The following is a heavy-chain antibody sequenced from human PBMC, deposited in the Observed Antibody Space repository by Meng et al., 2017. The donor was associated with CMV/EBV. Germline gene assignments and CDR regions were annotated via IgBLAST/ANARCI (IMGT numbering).Heavy chain of an antibody. CDR3: ASSAYDFWNGYGWFDP. Sequence: ESLKISCTVSGGSISSSSYYWGWIRQPPGKGLEWIGSIYYSGSTYYNPSLKSRVTISVDTSKNQFSLKLSSVTAADTAVYYCASSAYDFWNGYGWFDPWGQGTLVTVSS. V-gene: IGHV4-39*07. CDR1: GGSISSSSYY. CDR2: IYYSGST. D-gene: IGHD3-3*01. J-gene: IGHJ5*02.